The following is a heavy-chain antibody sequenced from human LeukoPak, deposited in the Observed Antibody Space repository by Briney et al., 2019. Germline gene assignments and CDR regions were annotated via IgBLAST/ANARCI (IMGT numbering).Heavy chain of an antibody. D-gene: IGHD5-12*01. CDR2: IKQDGSEK. J-gene: IGHJ4*02. CDR1: GFTFSNYW. CDR3: TRGYVGIDY. Sequence: GGSLGLSCAASGFTFSNYWLSWVRQAPGKGLEWVANIKQDGSEKYYVDSVKGRFTISRDNDKNSLYLQMNSLRAEDTAVYYCTRGYVGIDYGGQGTLVTVSS. V-gene: IGHV3-7*04.